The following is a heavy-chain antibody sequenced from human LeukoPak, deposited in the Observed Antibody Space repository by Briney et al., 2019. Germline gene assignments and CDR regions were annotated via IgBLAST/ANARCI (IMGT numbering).Heavy chain of an antibody. J-gene: IGHJ6*03. CDR1: GFTFSSYW. V-gene: IGHV3-7*01. D-gene: IGHD3-3*01. CDR2: IKQDGSEK. CDR3: ARASTNYDFWSGFLYYYYYMDV. Sequence: GGSLRLSCAASGFTFSSYWMSWVRQAPGKGLEWVANIKQDGSEKYYVDSVKGRFTISRDNAKNSLYLQMNSLRAEDTAVYYCARASTNYDFWSGFLYYYYYMDVWGKGTTVTVSS.